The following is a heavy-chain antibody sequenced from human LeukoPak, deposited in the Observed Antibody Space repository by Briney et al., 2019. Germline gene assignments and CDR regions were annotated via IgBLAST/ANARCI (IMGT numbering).Heavy chain of an antibody. J-gene: IGHJ4*02. CDR2: MYHSGTT. D-gene: IGHD6-13*01. CDR1: GGSISGYF. CDR3: ARDASAAGLFDY. Sequence: SETLSLTCTVSGGSISGYFWSWIRQPPGKGLEWIGYMYHSGTTNYNPSLKSRVTISVDTSKNQFSLNLSSVTAADTAVYYCARDASAAGLFDYWGQGTLVTVSS. V-gene: IGHV4-59*01.